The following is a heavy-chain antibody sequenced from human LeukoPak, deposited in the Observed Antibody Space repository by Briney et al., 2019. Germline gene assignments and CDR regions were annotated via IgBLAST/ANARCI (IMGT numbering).Heavy chain of an antibody. Sequence: GGSLRLSCAASGFTFSSYGMHWVRQAPGKGLEWVAVISYDGGNKYYADSVKGRFTISRDNSKNTLYLQMNSLRAEDTAVYYCAKEMTTVTTFSLDYWGQGTLVTVSS. V-gene: IGHV3-30*18. CDR2: ISYDGGNK. CDR1: GFTFSSYG. CDR3: AKEMTTVTTFSLDY. D-gene: IGHD4-17*01. J-gene: IGHJ4*02.